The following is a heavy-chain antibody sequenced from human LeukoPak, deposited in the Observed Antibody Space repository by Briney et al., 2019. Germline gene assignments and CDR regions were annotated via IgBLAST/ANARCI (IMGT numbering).Heavy chain of an antibody. Sequence: PPGGSLRLSCAASGFTFSSYWMNWVRQAPGKGLVWVSRIASDGSSTTYADSVEGRFSISRDNAKNTLYLQMNSLRVEDTAVYYCARGRPHGNDYWGQGTLVTVSS. V-gene: IGHV3-74*01. J-gene: IGHJ4*02. D-gene: IGHD4-23*01. CDR3: ARGRPHGNDY. CDR2: IASDGSST. CDR1: GFTFSSYW.